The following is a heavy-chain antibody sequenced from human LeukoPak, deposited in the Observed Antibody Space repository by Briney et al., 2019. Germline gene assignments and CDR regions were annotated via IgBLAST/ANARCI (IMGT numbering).Heavy chain of an antibody. J-gene: IGHJ5*02. V-gene: IGHV3-53*01. CDR2: IYSGGST. Sequence: GGSLRLSCAASGFTFSSYWMHWVRQAPGKGLEWVSVIYSGGSTYYADSVKGRFTISRDNSKNTLYLQMNSLRAEDTAVYYCAREEGYSGSLYGNYNWFDPWGQGTLVTVSS. CDR1: GFTFSSYW. D-gene: IGHD1-26*01. CDR3: AREEGYSGSLYGNYNWFDP.